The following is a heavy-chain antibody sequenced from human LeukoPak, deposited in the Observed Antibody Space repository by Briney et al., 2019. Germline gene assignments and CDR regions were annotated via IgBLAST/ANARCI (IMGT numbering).Heavy chain of an antibody. Sequence: SVKVSCKASGGTFSSYAISWVRQAPGQGLEWMGGIIPIFGTANYAQKFQGRVTITTDESTSTAYMELSSLRSEDTAVYYCAYCSSTSCYKYYYYYYMDVWGKGTTVTVSS. D-gene: IGHD2-2*02. J-gene: IGHJ6*03. V-gene: IGHV1-69*05. CDR1: GGTFSSYA. CDR3: AYCSSTSCYKYYYYYYMDV. CDR2: IIPIFGTA.